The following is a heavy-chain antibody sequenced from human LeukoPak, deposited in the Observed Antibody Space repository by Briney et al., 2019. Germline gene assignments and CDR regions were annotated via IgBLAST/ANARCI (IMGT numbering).Heavy chain of an antibody. CDR1: GYTFTSYY. J-gene: IGHJ4*02. CDR3: ARDRSGYYYGSGSSDIFDY. Sequence: ASVKVSCKASGYTFTSYYMHWVRQAPGQGLEWMGIINPSGGRTKYAQKFQGRVTVTRDTSTSTVYMELSSLRSEDTAAYYCARDRSGYYYGSGSSDIFDYWGQGTLVTVSS. D-gene: IGHD3-10*01. CDR2: INPSGGRT. V-gene: IGHV1-46*01.